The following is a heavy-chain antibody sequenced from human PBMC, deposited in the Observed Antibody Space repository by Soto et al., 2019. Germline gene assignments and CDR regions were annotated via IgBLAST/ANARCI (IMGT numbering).Heavy chain of an antibody. V-gene: IGHV3-30-3*01. J-gene: IGHJ2*01. Sequence: QVQLVESGGGVVQPGRSLRLSCAASGFTFSSYAMHWVRQAPGKGLEWVAVISYDGSNKYYADSVKGRFTISRDNSKNTLYLQMNSLRAEDTAVYYCARDSTYSHFDLWGRGTLVTVSS. CDR1: GFTFSSYA. CDR2: ISYDGSNK. D-gene: IGHD5-18*01. CDR3: ARDSTYSHFDL.